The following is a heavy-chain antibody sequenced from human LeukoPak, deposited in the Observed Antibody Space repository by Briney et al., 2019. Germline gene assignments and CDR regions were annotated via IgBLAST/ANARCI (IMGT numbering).Heavy chain of an antibody. CDR1: GYSFTSYW. J-gene: IGHJ4*02. V-gene: IGHV5-10-1*01. Sequence: GESLKISCKGSGYSFTSYWISWVRQMPGEGLEWMGRIDPSDSYTNYSPSFQGHVTISDDKSISTAYLQWSSLKASDTAMYYGASGSGVGYLNYWGQGTLVTVSS. CDR3: ASGSGVGYLNY. D-gene: IGHD3-22*01. CDR2: IDPSDSYT.